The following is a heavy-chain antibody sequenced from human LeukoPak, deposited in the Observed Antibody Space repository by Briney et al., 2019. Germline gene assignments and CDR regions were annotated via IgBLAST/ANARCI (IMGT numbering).Heavy chain of an antibody. CDR3: ASWGAGGNS. J-gene: IGHJ4*02. Sequence: GGSLRPSCEASGFTLSTYWMNWVRQVPGKGLEWVANINPDGSAKRYVDSVKGRFTIARDNADNSLSLQMNSLRAEDTAVYYCASWGAGGNSWGQGTLVTVSS. CDR1: GFTLSTYW. V-gene: IGHV3-7*01. CDR2: INPDGSAK. D-gene: IGHD3-16*01.